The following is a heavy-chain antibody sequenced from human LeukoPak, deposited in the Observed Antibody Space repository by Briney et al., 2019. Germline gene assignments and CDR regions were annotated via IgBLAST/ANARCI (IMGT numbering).Heavy chain of an antibody. CDR1: GFTFDDYD. V-gene: IGHV3-20*04. Sequence: GGSLRLSCAASGFTFDDYDMTWVRQAPGKGLEWVSGINWNGGRTGYADSVKGRFTISRDNAKNSLYLQMNSLRAEDTALYYCAREGVKRAVAGTWFDPWGQGTLVTVSS. D-gene: IGHD6-19*01. CDR3: AREGVKRAVAGTWFDP. J-gene: IGHJ5*02. CDR2: INWNGGRT.